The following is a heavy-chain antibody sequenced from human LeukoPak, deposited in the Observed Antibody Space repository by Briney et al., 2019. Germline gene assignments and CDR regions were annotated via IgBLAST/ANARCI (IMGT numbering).Heavy chain of an antibody. Sequence: SGGSLRLSCAASGFTFSSYWMSWVRQAPGKGLEWVSGISDGGGATYYADSVKGRFTLSRDNSKNTLYLQMNSLRADDTAVYYCAGAFSGWSPKFWGQGTLVTVSS. CDR1: GFTFSSYW. V-gene: IGHV3-23*01. D-gene: IGHD6-19*01. CDR2: ISDGGGAT. J-gene: IGHJ4*02. CDR3: AGAFSGWSPKF.